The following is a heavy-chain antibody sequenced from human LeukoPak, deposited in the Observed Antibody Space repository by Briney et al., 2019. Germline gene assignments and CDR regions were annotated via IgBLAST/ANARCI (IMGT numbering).Heavy chain of an antibody. Sequence: GGSLRLSCAASGFTFSNSAMSWVRQAPGKGLEWVSFISSSSSTIYYADSVKGRFTISRDNAKNSLYLQMNSLRAEDTAVYYCARDRGGSYSAIDYWGQGTLVTVSS. V-gene: IGHV3-48*04. CDR1: GFTFSNSA. D-gene: IGHD1-26*01. J-gene: IGHJ4*02. CDR2: ISSSSSTI. CDR3: ARDRGGSYSAIDY.